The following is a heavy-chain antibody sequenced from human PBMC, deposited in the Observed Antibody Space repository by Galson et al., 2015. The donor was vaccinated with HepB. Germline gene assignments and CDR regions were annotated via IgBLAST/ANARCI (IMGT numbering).Heavy chain of an antibody. CDR2: IYYSGST. J-gene: IGHJ4*02. CDR3: ARDGDSSGYYSYFDY. CDR1: GGSISSGGYY. Sequence: TLSLTCTVSGGSISSGGYYWSWIRQHPGKGLEWIGYIYYSGSTYYNPSLKSRVTISVDTSKNQFSLKLSSVTAADTAVYYCARDGDSSGYYSYFDYWGQGTLVTVSS. D-gene: IGHD3-22*01. V-gene: IGHV4-31*03.